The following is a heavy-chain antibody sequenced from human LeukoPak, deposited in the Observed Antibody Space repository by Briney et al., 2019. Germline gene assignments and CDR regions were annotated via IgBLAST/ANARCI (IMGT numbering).Heavy chain of an antibody. V-gene: IGHV4-59*01. D-gene: IGHD1-26*01. Sequence: SETLSLTCTVSGGSISSYYWSWIRQPPGKGLEWVGYVSYSGSTNYNPSLKSRVTVSVDTSKNQFSLKLSSVTAADTAVYYCARDPRSGSYLDYWGQGTLVTVSS. CDR3: ARDPRSGSYLDY. CDR2: VSYSGST. CDR1: GGSISSYY. J-gene: IGHJ4*02.